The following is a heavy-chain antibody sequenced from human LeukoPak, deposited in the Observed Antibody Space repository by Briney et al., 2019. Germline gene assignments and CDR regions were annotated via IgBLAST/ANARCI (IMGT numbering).Heavy chain of an antibody. D-gene: IGHD6-19*01. CDR1: GYTFTGSY. CDR2: INPNSGGT. CDR3: ARSANIAVAGPFDY. Sequence: ASVKVSCKASGYTFTGSYMHWVRQAPGQGLEWMGWINPNSGGTNYAQKLQGRVTMTTDTSTSTAYMELRSLRSDDTAVYYCARSANIAVAGPFDYWGQGTLVTVSS. J-gene: IGHJ4*02. V-gene: IGHV1-2*02.